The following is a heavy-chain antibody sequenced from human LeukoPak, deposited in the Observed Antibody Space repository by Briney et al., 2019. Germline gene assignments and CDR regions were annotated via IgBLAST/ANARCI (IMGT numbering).Heavy chain of an antibody. Sequence: GGSLRLSCAASGFTFSSYGMHWVRQAPGKGLEWVAVISYDGSNKYYADSVKGRFTISRDNSKNTLYLQMNSLRAEDTAVYYCAKDGSYYDILTGSDAFDIWGQGTMVTVSS. CDR1: GFTFSSYG. CDR3: AKDGSYYDILTGSDAFDI. J-gene: IGHJ3*02. CDR2: ISYDGSNK. V-gene: IGHV3-30*18. D-gene: IGHD3-9*01.